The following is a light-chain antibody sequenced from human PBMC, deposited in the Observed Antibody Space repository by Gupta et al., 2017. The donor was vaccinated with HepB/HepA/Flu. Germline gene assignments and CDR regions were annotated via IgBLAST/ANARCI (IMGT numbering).Light chain of an antibody. CDR3: SAYTSSSTLV. J-gene: IGLJ2*01. Sequence: QSALTQPASVSGSPGQSIIISCTGTSSDVGGYNFVSWYQQHPGKAPKLMIYDVSNRPSGVSNRFSGSKSGNTASLTISGLQAEDEADYSCSAYTSSSTLVFGGGTKLTVL. CDR1: SSDVGGYNF. CDR2: DVS. V-gene: IGLV2-14*03.